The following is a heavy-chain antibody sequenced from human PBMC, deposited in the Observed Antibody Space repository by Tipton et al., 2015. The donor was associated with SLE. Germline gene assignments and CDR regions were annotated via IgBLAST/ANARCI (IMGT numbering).Heavy chain of an antibody. V-gene: IGHV3-15*01. CDR1: AFDFPDSW. D-gene: IGHD3-16*01. J-gene: IGHJ4*02. CDR3: VSGGLIFEY. CDR2: VKKKTDGGTT. Sequence: SLRLSCAVSAFDFPDSWMSWVRQAPGKGLEWVGHVKKKTDGGTTDYAAPVKGRFTNSRDDSKHMLYLQMNSLKTEDTGVYYCVSGGLIFEYWGQGTLVTVSS.